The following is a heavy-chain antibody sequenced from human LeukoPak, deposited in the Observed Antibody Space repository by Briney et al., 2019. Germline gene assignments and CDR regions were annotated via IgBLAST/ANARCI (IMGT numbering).Heavy chain of an antibody. CDR3: ARVNSGSYWVGAFDI. CDR2: IYPGDSDT. V-gene: IGHV5-51*01. J-gene: IGHJ3*02. Sequence: GESLKISCKGSGYSFTSYWIGWVRQMPGKVLEWMGIIYPGDSDTRYSPSFQGQVTISADKSISTAYLQWSSLKASDTAMYYCARVNSGSYWVGAFDIWGQGTMVTVSS. D-gene: IGHD1-26*01. CDR1: GYSFTSYW.